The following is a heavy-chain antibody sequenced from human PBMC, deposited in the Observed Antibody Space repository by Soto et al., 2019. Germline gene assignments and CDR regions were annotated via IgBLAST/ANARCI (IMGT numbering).Heavy chain of an antibody. CDR2: INDSGGST. J-gene: IGHJ5*02. V-gene: IGHV3-23*01. Sequence: GSLRLSCAASGFTFNRYAMNWVRQAPGKGLEWVSTINDSGGSTYYAGSVKGRFTISRDNSKNTLYLQMNSLRAEDTAVYYCAKSITISPNWFDPWGQGTLVTVSS. CDR3: AKSITISPNWFDP. D-gene: IGHD3-3*01. CDR1: GFTFNRYA.